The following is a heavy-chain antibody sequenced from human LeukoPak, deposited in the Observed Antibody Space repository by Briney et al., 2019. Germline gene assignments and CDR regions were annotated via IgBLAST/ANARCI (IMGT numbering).Heavy chain of an antibody. CDR2: IKQDGSEK. D-gene: IGHD6-19*01. CDR3: ARGGIAVAGLGFDY. CDR1: GFTFSSYW. J-gene: IGHJ4*02. Sequence: GGSLRLSRAASGFTFSSYWMNWVRQAPGKGLEWVANIKQDGSEKYYVDSVKGRFTIARDNAKNSLYLQMNSLRAEDTAVYYCARGGIAVAGLGFDYWGQGTVVTVSS. V-gene: IGHV3-7*05.